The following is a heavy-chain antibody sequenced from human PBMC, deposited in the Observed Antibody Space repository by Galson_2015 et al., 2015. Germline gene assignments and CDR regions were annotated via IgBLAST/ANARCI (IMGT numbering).Heavy chain of an antibody. Sequence: SLRLSCAASGFTFSSYGMHWVRQAPGKGLEWVAVISYDGSNQYYADSVKGRFTISRDNSKNTLYLQMNSLRAEDTAVYYCARPASYGDYAPYYYYGMDVWGQGTTVTVSS. V-gene: IGHV3-30*03. D-gene: IGHD4-17*01. CDR3: ARPASYGDYAPYYYYGMDV. J-gene: IGHJ6*02. CDR2: ISYDGSNQ. CDR1: GFTFSSYG.